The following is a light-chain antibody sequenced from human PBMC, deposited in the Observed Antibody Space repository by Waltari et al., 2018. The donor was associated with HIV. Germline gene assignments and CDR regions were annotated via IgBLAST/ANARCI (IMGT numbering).Light chain of an antibody. Sequence: ETVLTQSPGTLSLSPGERATPSCRASQSVSSSYLAWYQHRPGQAPRLLIYGASSRATGIPDRFSGSGSGTDFTLTISRLDPEDFAGYYCQQYGSSSWTFGQGTKVDIK. CDR2: GAS. J-gene: IGKJ1*01. V-gene: IGKV3-20*01. CDR3: QQYGSSSWT. CDR1: QSVSSSY.